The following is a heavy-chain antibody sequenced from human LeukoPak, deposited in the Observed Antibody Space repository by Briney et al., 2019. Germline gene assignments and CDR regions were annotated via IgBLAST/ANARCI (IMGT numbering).Heavy chain of an antibody. Sequence: QPGRSLRLSCAASGFTFISYDIHWVRQAPGKGLEWVAVISYDGSNKYYADSVKGRFTISRDNSKNTLYLQVNSLRTEDTAVYYCAKNIPNCSSTSCPLDYWGQGTLVTVSS. J-gene: IGHJ4*02. CDR2: ISYDGSNK. D-gene: IGHD2-2*01. CDR1: GFTFISYD. V-gene: IGHV3-30*18. CDR3: AKNIPNCSSTSCPLDY.